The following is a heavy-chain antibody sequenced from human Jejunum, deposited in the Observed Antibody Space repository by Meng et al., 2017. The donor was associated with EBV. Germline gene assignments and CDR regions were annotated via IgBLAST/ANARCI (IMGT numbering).Heavy chain of an antibody. Sequence: QCLMPHSLEGVQVHAGSVKAARHASRYPFTNYATTGVRASPVHALEWMTWISTYNSDTNYSQKFQDRVNMTRDTSTSTVSMELRSRTSDDTAIYNCASPVGHQQQLYHWGQGTLVTVSS. D-gene: IGHD6-13*01. V-gene: IGHV1-18*04. CDR1: RYPFTNYA. CDR2: ISTYNSDT. J-gene: IGHJ4*02. CDR3: ASPVGHQQQLYH.